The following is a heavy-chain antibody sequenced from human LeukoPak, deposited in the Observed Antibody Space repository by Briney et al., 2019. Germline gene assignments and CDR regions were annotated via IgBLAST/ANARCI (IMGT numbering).Heavy chain of an antibody. CDR3: AREYHYYYYMDV. V-gene: IGHV3-30*03. J-gene: IGHJ6*03. Sequence: GGSLRLSCAASGFTFSSYSMNWVRQAPGKGLEWVAVISYDGSNKYYADSVKGRFTISRDNSKNTLYLQMNSLRAEDTAVYYCAREYHYYYYMDVWGKGTTVTVSS. CDR1: GFTFSSYS. CDR2: ISYDGSNK.